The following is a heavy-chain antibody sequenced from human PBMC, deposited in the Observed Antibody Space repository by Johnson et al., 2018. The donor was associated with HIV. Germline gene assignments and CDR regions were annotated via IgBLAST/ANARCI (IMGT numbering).Heavy chain of an antibody. Sequence: QVQLVESGGGVVQPGRSLRLSCAASGFTFSSYAMHWVRQAPGKGLEWVAVISYDGSNKYYADSVKGRFIISRDNSKNTLYLQMNSLRPEDTAVYYCARDSGQGWELLTDAFDIWGQGTIVTVFS. D-gene: IGHD1-26*01. CDR1: GFTFSSYA. CDR3: ARDSGQGWELLTDAFDI. CDR2: ISYDGSNK. J-gene: IGHJ3*02. V-gene: IGHV3-30-3*01.